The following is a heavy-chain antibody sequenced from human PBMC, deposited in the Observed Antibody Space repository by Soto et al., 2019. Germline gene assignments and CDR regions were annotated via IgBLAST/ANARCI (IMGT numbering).Heavy chain of an antibody. CDR1: GGSISSYY. Sequence: ASETLSLTCTVSGGSISSYYWSWIRQPPGKGLEWIGYIYYSGSTNYNPSLKSRVTISVDTSKNQFSLKLSSVTAADTAVYYCARDLAAAGTGGLDYWGQGTLVTVSS. V-gene: IGHV4-59*01. CDR2: IYYSGST. D-gene: IGHD6-13*01. J-gene: IGHJ4*02. CDR3: ARDLAAAGTGGLDY.